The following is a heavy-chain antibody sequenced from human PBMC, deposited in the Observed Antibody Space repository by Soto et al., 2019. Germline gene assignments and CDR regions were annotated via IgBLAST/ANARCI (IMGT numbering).Heavy chain of an antibody. CDR1: GLALSCDD. V-gene: IGHV1-2*02. J-gene: IGHJ6*02. D-gene: IGHD2-15*01. CDR2: MDPITGGT. Sequence: ASMKLSCKASGLALSCDDMHWVRQAPGQGVEWVGLMDPITGGTDYEERLRDRVTMTRDTSINTAYMELRRLRSDDTAIYFCARGRDADPQFCSPPGMGVWGQGTTVTVSS. CDR3: ARGRDADPQFCSPPGMGV.